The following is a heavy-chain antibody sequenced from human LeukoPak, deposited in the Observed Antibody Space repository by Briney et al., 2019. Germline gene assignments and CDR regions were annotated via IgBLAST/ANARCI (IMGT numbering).Heavy chain of an antibody. CDR1: GGSISSGDYY. D-gene: IGHD6-13*01. Sequence: PSETLSLTCTVSGGSISSGDYYWSWIRQPLGKGLEWIGYIYYSGSTYYNPSLKSRVTISVDTSKNQFSLKLSSVTAADTAVYYCARQRSSWYWAFDIWGQGTMVTVSS. J-gene: IGHJ3*02. CDR3: ARQRSSWYWAFDI. V-gene: IGHV4-30-4*01. CDR2: IYYSGST.